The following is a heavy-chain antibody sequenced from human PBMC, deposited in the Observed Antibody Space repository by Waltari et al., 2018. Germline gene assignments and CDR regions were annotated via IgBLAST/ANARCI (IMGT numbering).Heavy chain of an antibody. Sequence: EVQLLESGGGLVQPGGSLRLSCAASGFTFSSYAMSWVRQAPGKGLEWVSAISGSGGSTYYADSVKGRFTIARDNSKNTLYLQMNSLRAEDTAVYYCAKDPLGEGYSPGYFDYWGQGTLVTVSS. CDR2: ISGSGGST. CDR1: GFTFSSYA. D-gene: IGHD4-4*01. V-gene: IGHV3-23*01. J-gene: IGHJ4*02. CDR3: AKDPLGEGYSPGYFDY.